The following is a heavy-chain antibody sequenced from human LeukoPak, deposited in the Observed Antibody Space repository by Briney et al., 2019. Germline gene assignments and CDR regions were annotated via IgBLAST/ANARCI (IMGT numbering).Heavy chain of an antibody. CDR1: GFTFSDYY. CDR2: IFDSGRTI. D-gene: IGHD3-22*01. J-gene: IGHJ4*02. CDR3: ARDRLGDYDHSGYYDK. Sequence: PGGSLRLSCAASGFTFSDYYMSWIRQAPGKGLEWISHIFDSGRTIYYADSVKGRFTSYRDNAKNSVYMQMNKLGAEDTAVYYCARDRLGDYDHSGYYDKWGQGTLVTVSS. V-gene: IGHV3-11*01.